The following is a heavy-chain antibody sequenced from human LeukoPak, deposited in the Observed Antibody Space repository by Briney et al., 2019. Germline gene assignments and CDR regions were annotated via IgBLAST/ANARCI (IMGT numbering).Heavy chain of an antibody. D-gene: IGHD5-12*01. CDR2: ISGITGST. CDR1: GFTFSSYA. Sequence: GGSLRLSCAASGFTFSSYAMSWVRQAPGKGLERVSAISGITGSTFYADSVQGRFTISRDNSNNTLYLQMNSLGAEDTAVYYCAKDHVLATNRPYYVEYWGQGTLVTVSS. J-gene: IGHJ4*02. V-gene: IGHV3-23*01. CDR3: AKDHVLATNRPYYVEY.